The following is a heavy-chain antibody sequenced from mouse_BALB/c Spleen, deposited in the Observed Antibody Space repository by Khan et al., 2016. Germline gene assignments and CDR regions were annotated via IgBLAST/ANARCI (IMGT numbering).Heavy chain of an antibody. Sequence: EVKLEESGGGLVQPGGSLKLSCAASGFDFSRYWMSWVRQAPGKGLEWIGEINPDSSTINYTPSLKDKFIISRDNAKNTLYLQMSKVRSEDTALYYCAREGLYAMDYWGQGTSVTVSS. CDR3: AREGLYAMDY. J-gene: IGHJ4*01. D-gene: IGHD3-1*01. CDR1: GFDFSRYW. V-gene: IGHV4-1*02. CDR2: INPDSSTI.